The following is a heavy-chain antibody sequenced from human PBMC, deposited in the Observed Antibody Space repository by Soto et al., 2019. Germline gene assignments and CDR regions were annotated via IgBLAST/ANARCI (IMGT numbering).Heavy chain of an antibody. V-gene: IGHV4-34*01. J-gene: IGHJ4*02. Sequence: QVQLQQWGAGLLKPSETLSLTCAVYGGSFSGYYWSWIRQPPGKGLEWIGEINHSGSTNYNPSLKSRVTISVDTSKNQFSLKLSSVTAADTAVYYCARGPWRRSGSYYICWGQGTLVTVSS. CDR1: GGSFSGYY. CDR3: ARGPWRRSGSYYIC. CDR2: INHSGST. D-gene: IGHD1-26*01.